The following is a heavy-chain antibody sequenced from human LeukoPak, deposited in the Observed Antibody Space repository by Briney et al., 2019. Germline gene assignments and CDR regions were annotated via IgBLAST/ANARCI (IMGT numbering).Heavy chain of an antibody. J-gene: IGHJ4*02. Sequence: ESGPTLVKPTQTLTLTCTFSGFSLSTSGVGVGWIRQPLGKALEWLALIYWNDDKRYSPSLKSRLTITKDTSKNQVVLTMTNMDPVDTATYYCAHSDTHYDFWSGYQPDFDYWGQGTLVTVSS. CDR3: AHSDTHYDFWSGYQPDFDY. CDR1: GFSLSTSGVG. CDR2: IYWNDDK. V-gene: IGHV2-5*01. D-gene: IGHD3-3*01.